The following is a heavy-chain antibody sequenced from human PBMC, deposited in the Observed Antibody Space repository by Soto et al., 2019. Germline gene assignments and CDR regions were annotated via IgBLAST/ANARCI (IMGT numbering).Heavy chain of an antibody. D-gene: IGHD4-17*01. CDR2: FYYSGAT. CDR1: GDSITYGDYY. V-gene: IGHV4-30-4*01. CDR3: AWCYGDYGDSFSV. Sequence: SETLSLTCTVSGDSITYGDYYWSWIRQPPGKGLEWIGYFYYSGATYYNPSLKSRVTISVDTSKNQFSLMLDSVTAADTAIYYFAWCYGDYGDSFSVWGQGSMDTGSS. J-gene: IGHJ3*01.